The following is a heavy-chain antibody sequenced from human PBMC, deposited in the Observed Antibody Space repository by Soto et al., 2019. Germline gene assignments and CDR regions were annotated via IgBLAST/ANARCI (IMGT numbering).Heavy chain of an antibody. Sequence: ASVKVSCKASGYTFTGSYMHWVRQAPGQGLEWMGWISPNSGGTNYVQKFQGRVTMTRDTSISTAYMELSRLRSDDTAVYYCASARTVVTPNDYWGQGTLVTVSS. D-gene: IGHD2-15*01. J-gene: IGHJ4*02. CDR3: ASARTVVTPNDY. CDR2: ISPNSGGT. V-gene: IGHV1-2*02. CDR1: GYTFTGSY.